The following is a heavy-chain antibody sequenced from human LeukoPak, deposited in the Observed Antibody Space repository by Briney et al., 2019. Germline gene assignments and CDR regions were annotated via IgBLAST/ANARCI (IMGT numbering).Heavy chain of an antibody. J-gene: IGHJ4*02. CDR2: ISAYNGNT. D-gene: IGHD5-24*01. V-gene: IGHV1-18*01. CDR3: ARAASRDGYNDY. Sequence: ASVKVSCKASGYTFTSYGISWVRQAPGQGLEWMGWISAYNGNTNYAQKLQGRVTMTTDTSTSTAYMGLRSLRSDDTAVYYCARAASRDGYNDYWGQGTLVTVSS. CDR1: GYTFTSYG.